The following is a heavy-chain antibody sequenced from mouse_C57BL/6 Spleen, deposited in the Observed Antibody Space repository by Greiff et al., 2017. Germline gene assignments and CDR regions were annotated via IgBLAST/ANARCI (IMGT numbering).Heavy chain of an antibody. CDR2: IDPSDSET. CDR3: ARGDSSGYWFAY. Sequence: QVQLQQPGAELVRPGSSVKLSCKASGYTFTSYWMHWVKQRPIQGLEWIGNIDPSDSETHYNQKFKDKATLTVAKSSSTAYMQLSSLTSEDSAVYCCARGDSSGYWFAYWGQGTLVTVSA. J-gene: IGHJ3*01. CDR1: GYTFTSYW. V-gene: IGHV1-52*01. D-gene: IGHD3-2*02.